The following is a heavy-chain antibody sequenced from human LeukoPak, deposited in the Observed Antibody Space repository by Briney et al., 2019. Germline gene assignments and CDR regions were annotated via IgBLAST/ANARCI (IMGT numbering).Heavy chain of an antibody. Sequence: SVKVSCXASGGTFSSYTISWVRQAPGQGLEWMGRIIPILGIANYAQKFQGRVTITADKSTSTAYMELSSLRSEDTAVYYCARENDFGVVISPRYYYYYMDVWGKGTTVTVSS. CDR2: IIPILGIA. V-gene: IGHV1-69*04. J-gene: IGHJ6*03. D-gene: IGHD3-3*01. CDR3: ARENDFGVVISPRYYYYYMDV. CDR1: GGTFSSYT.